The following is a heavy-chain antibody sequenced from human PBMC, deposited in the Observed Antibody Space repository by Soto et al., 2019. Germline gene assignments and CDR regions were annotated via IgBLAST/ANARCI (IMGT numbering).Heavy chain of an antibody. CDR2: FSFYGRRDNT. Sequence: VQLLESGGGLVQPGGSLRLSCVGSGFTFSSYDMTWVRQAPGKGLEWVSSFSFYGRRDNTYYADSVKGRFTISRDNSRNTVYLQMDNLRVEDTAVYYCAKSLYNDNGGPNDHWGQRTLVTVSS. CDR3: AKSLYNDNGGPNDH. D-gene: IGHD1-1*01. J-gene: IGHJ4*02. V-gene: IGHV3-23*01. CDR1: GFTFSSYD.